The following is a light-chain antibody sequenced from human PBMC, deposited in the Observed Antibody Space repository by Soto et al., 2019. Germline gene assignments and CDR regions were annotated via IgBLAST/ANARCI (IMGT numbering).Light chain of an antibody. Sequence: QSVLTQPHSASGTPGQRVTISCSGSSSNIGSNSVYWYQHLPGTAPKVLIYSTNQRPSGVPDRFSGSKSGTSASLAISGLRSEDEADYYCAAWDDSLTGVVFGGGTQLTVL. V-gene: IGLV1-47*01. J-gene: IGLJ2*01. CDR2: STN. CDR3: AAWDDSLTGVV. CDR1: SSNIGSNS.